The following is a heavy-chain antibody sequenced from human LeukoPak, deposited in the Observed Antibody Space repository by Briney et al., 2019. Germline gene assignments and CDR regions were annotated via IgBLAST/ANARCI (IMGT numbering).Heavy chain of an antibody. D-gene: IGHD3-16*01. J-gene: IGHJ5*02. V-gene: IGHV4-59*01. CDR3: AKGWGKQVDWFDP. Sequence: KGLEWIGYFSHTMYTNYNPSLKSRVTISADTSKNQISLRLTSVTASDTAVYFCAKGWGKQVDWFDPWGQGTLVTVSS. CDR2: FSHTMYT.